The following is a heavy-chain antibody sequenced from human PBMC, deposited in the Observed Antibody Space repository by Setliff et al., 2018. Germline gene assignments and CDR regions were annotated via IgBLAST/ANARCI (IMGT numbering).Heavy chain of an antibody. Sequence: SETLSLTCTVSGGSIGPHYWSWIRQAPGKGLEWIGHIFYSDTAKYNPSLESRAAISVDSSKNQFSLKLRSVTAADTAVYYCARDRSTVIRGVTSFFYYYMDVWGGGTTVTVLL. D-gene: IGHD3-10*01. V-gene: IGHV4-59*11. CDR2: IFYSDTA. J-gene: IGHJ6*03. CDR3: ARDRSTVIRGVTSFFYYYMDV. CDR1: GGSIGPHY.